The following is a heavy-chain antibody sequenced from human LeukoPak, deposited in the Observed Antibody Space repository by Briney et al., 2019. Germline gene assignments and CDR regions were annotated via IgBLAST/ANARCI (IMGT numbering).Heavy chain of an antibody. CDR2: IYYSGST. J-gene: IGHJ4*02. CDR3: ARLGSSVAEDY. V-gene: IGHV4-59*01. CDR1: GGSISSYY. Sequence: SETLSLTCTVSGGSISSYYWSWIRQPPGKGLEWIGYIYYSGSTNYNPSLKSRVTISVDTSKNQFSLKLSSVTAADTAVYYCARLGSSVAEDYWGQGTLVTVSS. D-gene: IGHD6-19*01.